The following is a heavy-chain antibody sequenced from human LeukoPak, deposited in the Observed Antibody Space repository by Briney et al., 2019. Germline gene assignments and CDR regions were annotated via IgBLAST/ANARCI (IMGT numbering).Heavy chain of an antibody. J-gene: IGHJ4*02. CDR1: GLTFTSHG. Sequence: TSLRLSCTTSGLTFTSHGFHWLRQVVGKRLEWVAFVRNDGSDTYHANSVKGRFSISRDDSKNTLYLQMNSLRPEDTAIYYCARDRGKDYFDGWGQGTQVAVST. D-gene: IGHD4-23*01. V-gene: IGHV3-33*01. CDR3: ARDRGKDYFDG. CDR2: VRNDGSDT.